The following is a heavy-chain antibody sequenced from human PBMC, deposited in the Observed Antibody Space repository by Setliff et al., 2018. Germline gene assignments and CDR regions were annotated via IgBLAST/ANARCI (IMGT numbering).Heavy chain of an antibody. CDR3: AREGVDTRSSTDYRYYMDL. Sequence: AASVKVSCKASGGTFSSYGISWVRQAPGQGLEWMGGTIPMFGTTNYAQEFQGRVTIITDESTSAAYMELSSLRFEDTAVYYCAREGVDTRSSTDYRYYMDLWGKGTTVTVSS. J-gene: IGHJ6*03. D-gene: IGHD5-18*01. V-gene: IGHV1-69*05. CDR1: GGTFSSYG. CDR2: TIPMFGTT.